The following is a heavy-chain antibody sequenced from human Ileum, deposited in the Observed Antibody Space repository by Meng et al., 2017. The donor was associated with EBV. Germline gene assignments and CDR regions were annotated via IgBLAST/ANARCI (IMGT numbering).Heavy chain of an antibody. Sequence: QLQLQESGPGLVKPSXAPXRTCTXSGXXXXXXSYYWGWIRQPPGKGLEWIGNMYYSGHSNYNPALESRASISVDASKNQFSLKLSSVTAADTAVYYCARHFRRSGGHDLPEDHYYGMDVWGQGTTVTVSS. CDR2: MYYSGHS. V-gene: IGHV4-39*01. CDR1: GXXXXXXSYY. D-gene: IGHD5-12*01. CDR3: ARHFRRSGGHDLPEDHYYGMDV. J-gene: IGHJ6*02.